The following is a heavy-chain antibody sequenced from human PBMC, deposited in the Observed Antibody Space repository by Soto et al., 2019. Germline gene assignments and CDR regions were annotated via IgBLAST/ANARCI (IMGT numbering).Heavy chain of an antibody. CDR1: GFTFSSYA. CDR2: ISGSGGST. V-gene: IGHV3-23*01. D-gene: IGHD6-13*01. CDR3: AHPGALLAAAGTGNWFDP. Sequence: GGSLRLSCAASGFTFSSYAMSWVRQAPGKGLEWVSAISGSGGSTYYADSVKGRFTISRDNSKNTLYLQMNSLRAEDTAVYYCAHPGALLAAAGTGNWFDPWGQGTLVTVSS. J-gene: IGHJ5*02.